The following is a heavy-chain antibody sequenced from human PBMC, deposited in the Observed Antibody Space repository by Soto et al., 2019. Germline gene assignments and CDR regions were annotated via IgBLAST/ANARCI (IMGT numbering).Heavy chain of an antibody. CDR2: IYYSGST. CDR3: ARLSVDTAMENYFDY. D-gene: IGHD5-18*01. V-gene: IGHV4-39*01. J-gene: IGHJ4*02. CDR1: GGSISSSSYY. Sequence: QLQLQESGPGLVKPSETLSLTCTVSGGSISSSSYYWGWIRQPPGKGLEWIGSIYYSGSTYYNPSLKSRVTISVDTSKNQFSLKLSSVIAADTAVYYCARLSVDTAMENYFDYWGQGTLVTVSS.